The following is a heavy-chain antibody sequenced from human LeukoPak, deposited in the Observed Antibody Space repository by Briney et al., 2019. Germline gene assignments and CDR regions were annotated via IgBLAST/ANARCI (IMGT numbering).Heavy chain of an antibody. D-gene: IGHD3-22*01. CDR3: ATDLPSYYYDSSGYSY. CDR1: GYTLTELS. V-gene: IGHV1-24*01. Sequence: ASVKVSCKVSGYTLTELSMHWVRQAPGKGLEWMGGFDPEDGETIYAQKFQGRVTMTEDTSTDTAYMELSSLRSEDTAVYYCATDLPSYYYDSSGYSYWGQGTLVTVSS. J-gene: IGHJ4*02. CDR2: FDPEDGET.